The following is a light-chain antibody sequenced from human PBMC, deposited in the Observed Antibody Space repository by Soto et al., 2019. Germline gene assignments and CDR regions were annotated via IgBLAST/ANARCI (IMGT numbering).Light chain of an antibody. Sequence: QSALTQPASVSGSPGQSITIFCTGTSSDVGTYNPVSWYQQHPGKVPELMIFDFSNRPSGISSRFSGSKSGNTASLTISGLQAEDEADYYCASYVGSSTYAFGTGTKVTVL. CDR2: DFS. CDR1: SSDVGTYNP. CDR3: ASYVGSSTYA. J-gene: IGLJ1*01. V-gene: IGLV2-23*02.